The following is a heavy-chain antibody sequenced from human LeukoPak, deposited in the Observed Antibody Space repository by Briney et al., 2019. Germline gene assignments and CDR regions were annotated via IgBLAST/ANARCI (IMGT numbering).Heavy chain of an antibody. CDR3: AKRKDCSTTSCYMDV. J-gene: IGHJ6*02. CDR2: ISGSGGTI. V-gene: IGHV3-23*01. D-gene: IGHD2-2*01. CDR1: GFTCSSYA. Sequence: GGSLRLSCAASGFTCSSYAMSWVRKAPGKGLEWVSAISGSGGTISSADSVKGGFTISRDNSRNTLHLHMNRLRAKDTAVYYCAKRKDCSTTSCYMDVWGQGTTVTVSS.